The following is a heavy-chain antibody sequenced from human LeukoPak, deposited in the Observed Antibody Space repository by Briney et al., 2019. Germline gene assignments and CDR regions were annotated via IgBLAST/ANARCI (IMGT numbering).Heavy chain of an antibody. CDR3: ARYSTYCDSTSCYQFDL. CDR2: IIPIFGTA. D-gene: IGHD2-2*01. Sequence: ASVKVSCKASGGTFSSYAISWVRQAPGQGLEWMGGIIPIFGTANYAQKFQGRVTITTDESTSTAYMELSSLRSEDTAVYYCARYSTYCDSTSCYQFDLWGQGTLVTVSS. CDR1: GGTFSSYA. J-gene: IGHJ5*02. V-gene: IGHV1-69*05.